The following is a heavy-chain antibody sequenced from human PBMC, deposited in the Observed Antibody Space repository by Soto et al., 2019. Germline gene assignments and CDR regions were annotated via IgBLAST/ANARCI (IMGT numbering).Heavy chain of an antibody. V-gene: IGHV1-3*01. D-gene: IGHD3-9*01. CDR2: INAGNGNI. CDR3: ARANFDWLLSTSYYFDY. CDR1: GYTFTSYA. J-gene: IGHJ4*02. Sequence: GASVKVSCKASGYTFTSYAMHWVRQAPGQRLEWMGRINAGNGNIKYSQKFQGRITITRDTSASTAYMGLSSLRSEDTAVYYCARANFDWLLSTSYYFDYWGQGTLVTVSS.